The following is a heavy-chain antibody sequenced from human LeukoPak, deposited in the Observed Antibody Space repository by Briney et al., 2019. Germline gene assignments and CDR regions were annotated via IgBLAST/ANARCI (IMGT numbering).Heavy chain of an antibody. D-gene: IGHD3-10*01. CDR3: ASKRGGGVRGVMTY. CDR1: GFTFSSYG. J-gene: IGHJ4*02. Sequence: GGSLRLSCAASGFTFSSYGMSWVRQAPGKGLEWVSAISGSGGSTYYADSVKGRFTISRDNSKNTLYLQMNSLRAEDTAVYYCASKRGGGVRGVMTYWGQGTLVTVSS. CDR2: ISGSGGST. V-gene: IGHV3-23*01.